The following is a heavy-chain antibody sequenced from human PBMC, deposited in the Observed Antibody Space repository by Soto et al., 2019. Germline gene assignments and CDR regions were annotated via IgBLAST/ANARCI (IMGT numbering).Heavy chain of an antibody. V-gene: IGHV1-18*01. CDR2: ISAFNGNT. CDR3: ARDQQWLVPVPLNVDF. CDR1: GYTFRDYG. D-gene: IGHD6-19*01. Sequence: QVQLVQSGAEVKKPGASVKVSCKASGYTFRDYGISWVRQAPGQGLEWMGWISAFNGNTNYTKKFQDRVTVTKDTSTNTAYMELRSLRSDDTAVYYCARDQQWLVPVPLNVDFWGPGTPVIVS. J-gene: IGHJ4*02.